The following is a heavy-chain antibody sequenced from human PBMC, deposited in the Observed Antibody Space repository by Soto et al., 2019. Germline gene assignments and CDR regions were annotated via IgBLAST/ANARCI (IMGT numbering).Heavy chain of an antibody. J-gene: IGHJ4*02. D-gene: IGHD4-17*01. CDR3: AKDMQWGGMTTIHYFDS. CDR2: ISSNSDTI. Sequence: EVQLVESGGGLVQPGRSLRLSCVASGFTADDYAMHWVRQAPGKGLEWVSGISSNSDTIDYSDSVKGRVTISRDNAKNSLFLQMNSLRPEDTALYYCAKDMQWGGMTTIHYFDSWGQGTLVTVSS. V-gene: IGHV3-9*02. CDR1: GFTADDYA.